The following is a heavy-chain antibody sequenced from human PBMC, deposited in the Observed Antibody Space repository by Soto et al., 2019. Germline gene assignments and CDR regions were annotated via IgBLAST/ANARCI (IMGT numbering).Heavy chain of an antibody. CDR3: ATAAGGRCSSTSCYTDPWFDP. CDR1: GGSISSGGYS. D-gene: IGHD2-2*02. Sequence: SETLSLTCAVSGGSISSGGYSWSWIRQPPGKGLEWIGYIYHSGSTYYNPSLKSRVTISVDRSKNQFSLKLSSVTAADTAVYYCATAAGGRCSSTSCYTDPWFDPWGQGTLVTVSS. CDR2: IYHSGST. J-gene: IGHJ5*02. V-gene: IGHV4-30-2*01.